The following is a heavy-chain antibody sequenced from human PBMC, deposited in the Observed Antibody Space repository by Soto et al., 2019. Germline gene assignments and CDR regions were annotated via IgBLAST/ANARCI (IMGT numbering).Heavy chain of an antibody. CDR3: ARGWLPSPNLRFDP. CDR2: LYYSGST. V-gene: IGHV4-61*01. D-gene: IGHD3-22*01. CDR1: GGSVSSRNYY. J-gene: IGHJ5*02. Sequence: QVQLQESGPGLVKPSETLSLTCTVSGGSVSSRNYYWSWIRQPPGKGLGWIGYLYYSGSTNYNPSLKSRVTTSADASKNQFSLKLSSVTAADTAVYYCARGWLPSPNLRFDPWGQGILVTVSS.